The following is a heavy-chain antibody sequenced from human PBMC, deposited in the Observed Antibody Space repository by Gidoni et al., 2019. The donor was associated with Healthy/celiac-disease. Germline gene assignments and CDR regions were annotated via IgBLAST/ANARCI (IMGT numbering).Heavy chain of an antibody. CDR3: ARQRDYGSGSYYYYMDV. CDR1: GYSFTSYW. V-gene: IGHV5-10-1*03. CDR2: IDPSASYT. Sequence: EVQLVQSGAEVKKPGESLRISCTGSGYSFTSYWISWVRQMPGKGLEWMGRIDPSASYTNYSPSFQGHVTISADKSISTAYLQWSSLKASDTAMYYCARQRDYGSGSYYYYMDVWGKGTTVTVSS. J-gene: IGHJ6*03. D-gene: IGHD3-10*01.